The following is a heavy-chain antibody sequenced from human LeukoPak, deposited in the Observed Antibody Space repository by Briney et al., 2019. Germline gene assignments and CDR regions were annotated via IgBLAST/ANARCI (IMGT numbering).Heavy chain of an antibody. D-gene: IGHD4-17*01. V-gene: IGHV3-74*01. CDR2: INSDGSST. CDR1: GFTFSSYW. Sequence: GGSLRLSCAASGFTFSSYWMHWVRQAPGKGLVWVSRINSDGSSTSYADSVKGRFTISRDNAKNTLYLQMNSLRAEDTAVYYCAREQKGDYLPDYWGQGTLVTVSS. J-gene: IGHJ4*02. CDR3: AREQKGDYLPDY.